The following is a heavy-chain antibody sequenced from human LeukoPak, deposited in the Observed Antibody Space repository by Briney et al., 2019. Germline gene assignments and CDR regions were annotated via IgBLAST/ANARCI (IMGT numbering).Heavy chain of an antibody. CDR3: ARANSYDSSGHYYEFGY. D-gene: IGHD3-22*01. Sequence: PSETLSLTCTVSGGSINSYYWSWIRQPPGKGLEWIGYIYDSGSTNYNPSLKSRVTMSVDTSKNQFSLKLTSVTAADTAVYYCARANSYDSSGHYYEFGYWGQGTLVTVSS. CDR1: GGSINSYY. V-gene: IGHV4-59*12. J-gene: IGHJ4*02. CDR2: IYDSGST.